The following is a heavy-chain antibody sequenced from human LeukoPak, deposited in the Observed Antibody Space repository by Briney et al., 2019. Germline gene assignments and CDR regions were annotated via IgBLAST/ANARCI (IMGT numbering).Heavy chain of an antibody. CDR1: GYIFTRYG. D-gene: IGHD6-13*01. CDR3: ARFKYSSRHFDY. CDR2: ISPYNANT. J-gene: IGHJ4*02. V-gene: IGHV1-18*01. Sequence: ASVKVSCKASGYIFTRYGISWVRQAPGQGLEWMGWISPYNANTKYAQKFQGRVTMTRDTSISTAYMELSRLRSDDTAVYYCARFKYSSRHFDYWGQGTLVTVSS.